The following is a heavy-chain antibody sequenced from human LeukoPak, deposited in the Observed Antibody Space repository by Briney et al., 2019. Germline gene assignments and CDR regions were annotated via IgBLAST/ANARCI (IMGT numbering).Heavy chain of an antibody. J-gene: IGHJ6*03. CDR3: AKDVRAVAGTWSHMDV. V-gene: IGHV3-20*04. CDR1: GFTFDDYG. D-gene: IGHD6-19*01. CDR2: INWNGGST. Sequence: GGSLRLSCAASGFTFDDYGMSWVRQVPGKGLEWVSGINWNGGSTGNADSVKGRFTISRDNSKNSLYLQMNSLRAEDTALYYCAKDVRAVAGTWSHMDVWGKGTTVTVSS.